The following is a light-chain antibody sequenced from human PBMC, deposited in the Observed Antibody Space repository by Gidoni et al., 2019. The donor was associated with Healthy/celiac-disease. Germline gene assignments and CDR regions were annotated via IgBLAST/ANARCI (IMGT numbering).Light chain of an antibody. CDR2: GAS. Sequence: EIVMTQSPATLSVSPGERATLSCRASQSGSSNVAWYQQKPGQAPRLLIYGASTRATGIPARFSGSGSGTEFTLTISSLQSEDFAVYYCQQYNNWPRTFGQGTKVEIK. J-gene: IGKJ1*01. CDR3: QQYNNWPRT. V-gene: IGKV3-15*01. CDR1: QSGSSN.